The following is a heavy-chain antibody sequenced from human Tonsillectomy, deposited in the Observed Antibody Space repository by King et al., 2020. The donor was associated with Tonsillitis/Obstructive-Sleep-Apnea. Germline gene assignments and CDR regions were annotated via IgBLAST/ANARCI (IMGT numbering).Heavy chain of an antibody. D-gene: IGHD1-26*01. Sequence: DVQLVESGGGLVQPGGSLRLSCAASGFTFSNYWMIWLRQAPGKGLEWVANIKEDGSEKSFVDSVRGRFTISRDNAKNSLYMQMNNRRAEDTAVYYGARDINPQYSGTYYDAFDIWGQGTLVTVSS. CDR3: ARDINPQYSGTYYDAFDI. CDR1: GFTFSNYW. J-gene: IGHJ3*02. V-gene: IGHV3-7*01. CDR2: IKEDGSEK.